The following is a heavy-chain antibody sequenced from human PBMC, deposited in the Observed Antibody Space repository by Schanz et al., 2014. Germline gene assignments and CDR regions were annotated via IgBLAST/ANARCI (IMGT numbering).Heavy chain of an antibody. CDR3: AKGRFGELSAFDI. V-gene: IGHV3-23*04. D-gene: IGHD3-10*01. CDR1: GFTFSSYW. J-gene: IGHJ3*02. Sequence: EVQLAESGGGLVQPGGSLRLSCAASGFTFSSYWMHWVRQVPGKGLEWVAAISGSGGSTYYADSVKGRFTISRDNSKNTLYLQMNSLRAEDTAVYYCAKGRFGELSAFDIWGQGTMVTGSS. CDR2: ISGSGGST.